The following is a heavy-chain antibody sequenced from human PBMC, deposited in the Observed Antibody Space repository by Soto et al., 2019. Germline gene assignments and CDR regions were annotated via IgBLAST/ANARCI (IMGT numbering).Heavy chain of an antibody. V-gene: IGHV1-18*01. Sequence: GASVKVXCKASGYTFTSYGISWVRQAPGQGLEWMGWISAYNGNTNYAQKLQGRVTMTTDTSTSTAYMELRSLRSDDTAVYYCARGERGTIFGVVIIPSLDYWGQGTLVTVSS. CDR3: ARGERGTIFGVVIIPSLDY. D-gene: IGHD3-3*01. J-gene: IGHJ4*02. CDR1: GYTFTSYG. CDR2: ISAYNGNT.